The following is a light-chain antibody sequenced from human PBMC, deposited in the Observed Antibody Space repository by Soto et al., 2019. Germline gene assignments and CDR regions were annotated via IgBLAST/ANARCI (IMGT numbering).Light chain of an antibody. V-gene: IGKV1-5*01. J-gene: IGKJ1*01. Sequence: DIQMTQSPSTLSASVGARVTITCLASQSISNRLAWYQQNPGKAPKVLIYDASHLESGVPSRFSGSGSGTEFTLTISSLQPDDFATYYCQHYNSYSEAFGQGTKVEIK. CDR1: QSISNR. CDR3: QHYNSYSEA. CDR2: DAS.